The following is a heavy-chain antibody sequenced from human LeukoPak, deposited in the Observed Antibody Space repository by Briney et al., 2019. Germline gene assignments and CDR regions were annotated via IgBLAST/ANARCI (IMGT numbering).Heavy chain of an antibody. V-gene: IGHV1-46*01. Sequence: ASVKVSCKASGYTFTSYYMHWVRQAPGQGLEWMGIINPSGGSTSYAQKFQGRVTMTRDTSTSTVYMELSSLRSEDTAVYYCARDPGYDTLEENAFDIWGQGTMVTVSS. J-gene: IGHJ3*02. CDR1: GYTFTSYY. D-gene: IGHD3/OR15-3a*01. CDR2: INPSGGST. CDR3: ARDPGYDTLEENAFDI.